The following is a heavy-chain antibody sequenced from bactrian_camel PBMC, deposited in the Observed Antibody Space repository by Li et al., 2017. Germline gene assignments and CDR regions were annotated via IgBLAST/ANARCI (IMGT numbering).Heavy chain of an antibody. CDR1: GYTDSSKW. Sequence: HVQLVESGGGSVQAGGSLRLSCAASGYTDSSKWMGWFRQAPGKGLEWVSSIYSDGSNTNYADSVKGRFTGSKDHAANTLFLQMNSLKPEDTAMYFCAAAAKVVIHSCDYKHMDTWGKGTQVTVS. D-gene: IGHD4*01. V-gene: IGHV3S6*01. J-gene: IGHJ7*01. CDR2: IYSDGSNT.